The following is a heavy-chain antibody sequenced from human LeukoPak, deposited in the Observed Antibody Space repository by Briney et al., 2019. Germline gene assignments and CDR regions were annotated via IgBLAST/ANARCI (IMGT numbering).Heavy chain of an antibody. V-gene: IGHV3-23*01. D-gene: IGHD6-25*01. Sequence: GGSLRLSCAASGFTFSDYYMSWIRQAPGKGLEWVAGISGSGGSTNYADSVKGRFTISRDNPKNTLFLQMNSLRAEDTAVYYCARNNSGWTLTNWGRGPLSTVSS. CDR1: GFTFSDYY. CDR2: ISGSGGST. J-gene: IGHJ4*02. CDR3: ARNNSGWTLTN.